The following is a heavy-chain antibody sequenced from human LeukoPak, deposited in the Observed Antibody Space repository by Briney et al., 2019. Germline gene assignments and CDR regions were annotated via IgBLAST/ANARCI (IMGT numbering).Heavy chain of an antibody. Sequence: GGSLRLSCAASGFIFDDYAMHWVRQVPGKGLEWVSGISWNSGIIDYADSVKGRFTISRDNAKNSLYLQMNSLRAEDTAVYYCAELGITMIGRVWGKGTTVTISS. V-gene: IGHV3-9*01. CDR2: ISWNSGII. D-gene: IGHD3-10*02. CDR1: GFIFDDYA. J-gene: IGHJ6*04. CDR3: AELGITMIGRV.